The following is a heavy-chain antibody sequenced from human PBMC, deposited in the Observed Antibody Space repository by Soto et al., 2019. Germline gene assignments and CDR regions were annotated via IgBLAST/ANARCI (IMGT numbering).Heavy chain of an antibody. D-gene: IGHD5-12*01. Sequence: QVQLVESGGGVVQPGRSLRLSCAASGFTFSSYAMHWVRQAPGKGLEWVAVISYDGSNKYYADSVKGRFTISRDNSKNTLYLQMNSLRAEDTAVYYCATEDGDRGYDYVSQGSIANDYWGQGTLVTVSS. CDR2: ISYDGSNK. V-gene: IGHV3-30-3*01. CDR3: ATEDGDRGYDYVSQGSIANDY. CDR1: GFTFSSYA. J-gene: IGHJ4*02.